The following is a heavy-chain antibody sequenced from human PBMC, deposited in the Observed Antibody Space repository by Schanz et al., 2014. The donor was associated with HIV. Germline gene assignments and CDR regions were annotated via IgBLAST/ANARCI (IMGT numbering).Heavy chain of an antibody. V-gene: IGHV3-33*05. D-gene: IGHD2-15*01. CDR1: GFNFRTYG. J-gene: IGHJ6*02. Sequence: QVQLVESGGGVVQPGRSLRLSCAASGFNFRTYGMHWVRQAPGKGLEWVAGISYDGVNVYYADSVKGRFTISRDNSKNTLYLQMNSLRAEDTAVYYCARGSGPYYYYYGMDVWGQGTTLTVSS. CDR2: ISYDGVNV. CDR3: ARGSGPYYYYYGMDV.